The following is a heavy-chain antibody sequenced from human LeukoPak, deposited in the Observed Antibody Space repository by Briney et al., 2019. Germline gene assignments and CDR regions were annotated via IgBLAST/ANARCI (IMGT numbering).Heavy chain of an antibody. CDR3: ATSAGDYKAGYYYYMDV. J-gene: IGHJ6*03. CDR1: GYTFTGYY. Sequence: GASVKVSCKASGYTFTGYYFHWVRQAPGQGLEWMGWINPNTAGTNYAQKFLGRVTLTWDMSISTAYMELNRLTSDDTAVYYCATSAGDYKAGYYYYMDVWGKGTSVTVS. CDR2: INPNTAGT. D-gene: IGHD4-17*01. V-gene: IGHV1-2*02.